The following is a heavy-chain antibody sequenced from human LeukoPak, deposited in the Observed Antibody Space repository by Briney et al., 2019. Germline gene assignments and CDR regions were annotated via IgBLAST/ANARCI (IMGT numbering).Heavy chain of an antibody. CDR2: ISSSSYT. CDR1: GFTFSDYY. Sequence: GGSLRLSCAASGFTFSDYYMSWIRQAPGKGLDWVSYISSSSYTNYADSVKGRFTISRDNAKNSLYLQMNGLRAEDTAVYYCARVYYDSSGYYYTFDYWGQGTLVTVSS. D-gene: IGHD3-22*01. V-gene: IGHV3-11*03. J-gene: IGHJ4*02. CDR3: ARVYYDSSGYYYTFDY.